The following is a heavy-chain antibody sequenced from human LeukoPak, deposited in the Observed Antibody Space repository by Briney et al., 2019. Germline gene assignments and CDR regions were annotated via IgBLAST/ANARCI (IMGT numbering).Heavy chain of an antibody. J-gene: IGHJ6*03. V-gene: IGHV3-74*01. CDR2: INSDGSST. CDR3: ARDDVVHPDYMDV. D-gene: IGHD2-15*01. Sequence: GGSLRLSCAASGFTFSSYWMHWVRQAPGKGLVWVSRINSDGSSTSYADSVKGRFTISRDNAKNTLYLQMNSLRAEDSAVYCCARDDVVHPDYMDVWGKGTTVTVSS. CDR1: GFTFSSYW.